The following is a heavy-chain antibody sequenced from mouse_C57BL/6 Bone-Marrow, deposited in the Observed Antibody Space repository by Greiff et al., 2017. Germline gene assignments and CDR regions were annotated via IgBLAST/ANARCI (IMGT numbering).Heavy chain of an antibody. V-gene: IGHV5-17*01. CDR2: ISSGSSTI. CDR3: ARLGLLRFAY. CDR1: GFTFSDYG. D-gene: IGHD2-3*01. J-gene: IGHJ3*01. Sequence: EVKLEESGGGLVKPGGSLKLSCAASGFTFSDYGMHWVRQAPEKGLEWVAYISSGSSTIYYADTVKGRFTISRDNAKNTLFLQMTSLRSEDTAMYYCARLGLLRFAYWGQGTLVTVSA.